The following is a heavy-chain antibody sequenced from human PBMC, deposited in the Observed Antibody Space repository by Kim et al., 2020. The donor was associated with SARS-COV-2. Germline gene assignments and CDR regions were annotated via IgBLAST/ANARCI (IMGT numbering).Heavy chain of an antibody. CDR3: AKDRYGSGDNDLDY. J-gene: IGHJ4*02. Sequence: GGSLRLSCAASGFTFSSFGMHWVRQAPGKGLEWVTVISFAGGSKYYADSVKGRFTISRDNSKNTLYLQMNSLRGEDTAIYYCAKDRYGSGDNDLDYWGQGILVTVSS. V-gene: IGHV3-30*18. CDR2: ISFAGGSK. D-gene: IGHD3-10*01. CDR1: GFTFSSFG.